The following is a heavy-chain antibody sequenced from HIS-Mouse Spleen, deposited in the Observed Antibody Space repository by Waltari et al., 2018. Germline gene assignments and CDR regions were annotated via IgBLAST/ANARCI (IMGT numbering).Heavy chain of an antibody. CDR1: GGSISSSCYY. V-gene: IGHV4-39*07. CDR3: AREIPYSSSWYDWYFDL. J-gene: IGHJ2*01. CDR2: IYYSGST. Sequence: QLQLQESGPGLAKPSETLSLTCPVPGGSISSSCYYWGWIRPPPWKGLEWIGSIYYSGSTYYNPSLKSRVTISVDTSKNQFSLKLSSVTAADTAVYYCAREIPYSSSWYDWYFDLWGRGTLVTVSS. D-gene: IGHD6-13*01.